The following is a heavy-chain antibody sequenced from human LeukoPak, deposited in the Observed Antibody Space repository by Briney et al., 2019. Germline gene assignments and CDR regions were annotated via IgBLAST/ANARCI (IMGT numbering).Heavy chain of an antibody. J-gene: IGHJ4*02. CDR3: AKRPSDYGDYVSYFDY. D-gene: IGHD4-17*01. V-gene: IGHV3-23*01. CDR1: GFTFSSYA. Sequence: PGGSLRLSCAASGFTFSSYAMSWVRQAPGKGLEWVSAISGSGGSTYYADSVKGRFTISRDNSKDTLYLQTNSLRDEDTAVYYCAKRPSDYGDYVSYFDYWGQGTLVTVSS. CDR2: ISGSGGST.